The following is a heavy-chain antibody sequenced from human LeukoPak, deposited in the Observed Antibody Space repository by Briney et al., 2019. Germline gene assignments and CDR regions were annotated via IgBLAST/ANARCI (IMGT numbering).Heavy chain of an antibody. CDR2: IYYSGST. V-gene: IGHV4-39*01. D-gene: IGHD1-26*01. Sequence: PSETRSLTCTVSGGSISSSSYYWGWIRQPPGKGLEWIGSIYYSGSTYYNPSLKSRVTISVDTSKNQFSLKLSSVTAADTAVYYCARHGHSGYFDYWGQGTLVAVSS. CDR1: GGSISSSSYY. J-gene: IGHJ4*02. CDR3: ARHGHSGYFDY.